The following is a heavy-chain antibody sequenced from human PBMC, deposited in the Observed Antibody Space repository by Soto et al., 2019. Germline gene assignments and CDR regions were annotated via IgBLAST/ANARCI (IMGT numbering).Heavy chain of an antibody. J-gene: IGHJ4*02. D-gene: IGHD1-20*01. CDR1: GFTFTRFY. CDR3: ARETITGNIIDY. V-gene: IGHV1-2*02. CDR2: INPNSGGT. Sequence: SVKVSCKASGFTFTRFYIHWVRQVPGQGLEWMGWINPNSGGTNYVQKFQGRVTMTKDTSINAAYMELSGLRSDDTAVYYCARETITGNIIDYWGPGTLVTVSS.